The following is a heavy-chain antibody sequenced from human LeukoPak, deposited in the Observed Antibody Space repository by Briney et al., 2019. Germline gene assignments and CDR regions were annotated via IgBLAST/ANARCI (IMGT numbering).Heavy chain of an antibody. Sequence: GGSLRLSCAASEFAFSNYWMSWVRQAPGKGLEWVANIKEDGTEKNYVGSVKGRFTISRDNAKNSLYLQMNSLRAEDTAVYYCTTRGPWSHFDYWGQGTLVTVSS. J-gene: IGHJ4*02. CDR3: TTRGPWSHFDY. D-gene: IGHD3-3*01. CDR2: IKEDGTEK. V-gene: IGHV3-7*01. CDR1: EFAFSNYW.